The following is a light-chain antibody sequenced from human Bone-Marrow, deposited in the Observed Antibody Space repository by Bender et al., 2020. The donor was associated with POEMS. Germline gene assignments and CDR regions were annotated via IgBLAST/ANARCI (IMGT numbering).Light chain of an antibody. J-gene: IGLJ1*01. V-gene: IGLV2-14*03. CDR3: SSYTSSTTYV. CDR1: SNDVGGYNY. CDR2: DVS. Sequence: QSALTQPPSASGSLGQSVTISCTGTSNDVGGYNYVSWFQQHPGKAPKLMIYDVSHRPSGASNRFSGSKSGNTASLTISGLQADDEADYYCSSYTSSTTYVFGTGTKVTVL.